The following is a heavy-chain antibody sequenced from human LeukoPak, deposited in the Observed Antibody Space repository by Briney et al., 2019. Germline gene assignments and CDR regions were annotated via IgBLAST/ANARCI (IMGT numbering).Heavy chain of an antibody. CDR1: GGSISSSSYY. J-gene: IGHJ4*02. CDR2: IYYSGST. CDR3: AKVLGKGGY. D-gene: IGHD7-27*01. V-gene: IGHV4-39*01. Sequence: SETLSLTCTVSGGSISSSSYYWGWIRQPPGKGLEWIGSIYYSGSTYYNPSLKSRVTISVDTSKNQFSLKLSSVTAADTAVYYCAKVLGKGGYWGQGTLVTVSS.